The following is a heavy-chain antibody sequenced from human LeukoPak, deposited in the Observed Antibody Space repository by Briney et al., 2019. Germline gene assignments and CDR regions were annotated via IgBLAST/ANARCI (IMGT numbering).Heavy chain of an antibody. CDR1: GGTFSSYA. Sequence: ASVKVSCKASGGTFSSYAISWVRQAPGQGLEWMGRIIPILGIANYAQKFQGRVTITADKSTSTAYMELSSLRSEDTAVYYCARGRTYYDFWSGYYFDYWGQGTLVTVSS. CDR3: ARGRTYYDFWSGYYFDY. CDR2: IIPILGIA. J-gene: IGHJ4*02. V-gene: IGHV1-69*04. D-gene: IGHD3-3*01.